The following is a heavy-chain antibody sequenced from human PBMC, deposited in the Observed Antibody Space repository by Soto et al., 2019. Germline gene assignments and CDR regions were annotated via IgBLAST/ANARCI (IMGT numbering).Heavy chain of an antibody. V-gene: IGHV1-69*13. CDR3: ARGGFADTAMAVTYYYGMDV. D-gene: IGHD5-18*01. J-gene: IGHJ6*02. CDR1: GGTFSSYA. CDR2: IIPIFGTA. Sequence: SVKVSCKASGGTFSSYAISWVRESPGQGLEWMGGIIPIFGTANYAQKFQGRVTITADESTSTAYMELSSLRSEDTAVYYCARGGFADTAMAVTYYYGMDVWGQGTTVTVSS.